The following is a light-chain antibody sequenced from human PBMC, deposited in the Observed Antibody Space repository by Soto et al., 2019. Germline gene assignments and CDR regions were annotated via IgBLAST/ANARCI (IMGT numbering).Light chain of an antibody. Sequence: EVALTQSPGTLSLSPGARATLSCRASQSVSNNVAWYQRQPGQAPRLLIYGASSRATGIPDRFSGSGSGTEFTLTISSLQPDDFATYYCQHYNSYSEAFGQGTKVDIK. CDR2: GAS. CDR1: QSVSNN. J-gene: IGKJ1*01. V-gene: IGKV3D-15*01. CDR3: QHYNSYSEA.